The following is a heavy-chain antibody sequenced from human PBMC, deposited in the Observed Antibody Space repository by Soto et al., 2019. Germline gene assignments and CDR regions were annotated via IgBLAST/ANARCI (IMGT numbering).Heavy chain of an antibody. Sequence: GGSLRLSCAVSGFSLSNAWMIWVRQAPGKGLEWVARIKSKLDGGTTDYATPVKGRFTISRDDSKNILYLRMNSLKTEDTAVYYCTTDPILLWFGQDHWGQGALVTVS. CDR2: IKSKLDGGTT. V-gene: IGHV3-15*05. D-gene: IGHD3-10*01. CDR3: TTDPILLWFGQDH. J-gene: IGHJ4*02. CDR1: GFSLSNAW.